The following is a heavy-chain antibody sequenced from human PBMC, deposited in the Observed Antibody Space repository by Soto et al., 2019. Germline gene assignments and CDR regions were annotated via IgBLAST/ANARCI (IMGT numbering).Heavy chain of an antibody. J-gene: IGHJ5*02. CDR3: ARGRIIVGGGFDP. D-gene: IGHD1-26*01. Sequence: QVQLVQSGAEVKKPGASVKVSCKASGYTFTSYDIIWVRQATGQGLEWMGWMNPSTGNTDSAEKLQGRLTMTRNTSISTVYMELSSLSFEDAAVYYCARGRIIVGGGFDPWGQGTLVTVSS. CDR1: GYTFTSYD. V-gene: IGHV1-8*01. CDR2: MNPSTGNT.